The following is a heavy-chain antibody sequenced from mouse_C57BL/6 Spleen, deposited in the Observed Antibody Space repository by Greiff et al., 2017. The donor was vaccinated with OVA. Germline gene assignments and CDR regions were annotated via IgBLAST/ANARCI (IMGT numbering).Heavy chain of an antibody. D-gene: IGHD2-3*01. CDR3: ARHEEEGYDGYLYAMDY. CDR2: FYPGSGSI. CDR1: GYTFTEYT. Sequence: VQLQQSGAELVKPGASVKLSCKASGYTFTEYTIHWVKQRSGQGLEWIGWFYPGSGSIKYNEKFKDKATLTADKSSSTVYMELSRLTSEDSAVYFCARHEEEGYDGYLYAMDYWGQGTSVTVSS. J-gene: IGHJ4*01. V-gene: IGHV1-62-2*01.